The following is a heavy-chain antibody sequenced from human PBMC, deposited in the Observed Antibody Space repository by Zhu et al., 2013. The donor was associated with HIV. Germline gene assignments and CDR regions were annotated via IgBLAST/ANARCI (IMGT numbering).Heavy chain of an antibody. CDR2: INPKSGGT. Sequence: QVQLVQSGAEVKKPGASVKVSCKASTYTFSGYSIHWVRQTPGQGLEWMGWINPKSGGTKYAQKFQGRVTMTRDTSIRTVYMEVSRLKSDDTAVYYCARADRVVIDYWGQGTLVIVSS. J-gene: IGHJ4*02. CDR1: TYTFSGYS. D-gene: IGHD2-21*01. V-gene: IGHV1-2*02. CDR3: ARADRVVIDY.